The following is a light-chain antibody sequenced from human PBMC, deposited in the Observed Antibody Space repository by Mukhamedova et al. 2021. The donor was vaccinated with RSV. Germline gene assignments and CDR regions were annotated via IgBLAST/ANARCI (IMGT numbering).Light chain of an antibody. V-gene: IGLV2-14*04. Sequence: SCTGTSSDVGGYNYVSWFQQHPGKAPKLMIYDVSKRPSGVSNRFSGSKSGNTASLTISGLQAEDEADYYCSSYTSSSTRVFGGGT. CDR2: DVS. CDR1: SSDVGGYNY. J-gene: IGLJ3*02. CDR3: SSYTSSSTRV.